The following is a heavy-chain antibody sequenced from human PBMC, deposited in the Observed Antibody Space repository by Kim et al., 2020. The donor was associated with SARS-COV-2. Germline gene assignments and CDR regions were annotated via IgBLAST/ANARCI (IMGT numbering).Heavy chain of an antibody. J-gene: IGHJ4*02. V-gene: IGHV4-34*01. CDR1: GGSFSGYY. CDR2: INHSGST. Sequence: SETLSLTCAVYGGSFSGYYWSWIRQPPGKGLEWIGEINHSGSTNYNPSLKSRVTISVDTSKNQFSLKLSSVTAADTAVYYCASRRINGHSSWPYYFDYWGQGTLVTVSS. CDR3: ASRRINGHSSWPYYFDY. D-gene: IGHD6-13*01.